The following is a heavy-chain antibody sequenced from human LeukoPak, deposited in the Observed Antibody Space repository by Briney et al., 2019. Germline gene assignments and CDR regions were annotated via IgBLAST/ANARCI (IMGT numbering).Heavy chain of an antibody. J-gene: IGHJ4*02. CDR2: IYPGNSNT. Sequence: GESMRISCKGSGYSFTTYWIGWVRQMPGKGLEWMGIIYPGNSNTRYSPSFQGQVTISADKSISTAYLQWSSLKASDTAMYYCARGPDVAVAGASDYWGQGTLVTVSS. V-gene: IGHV5-51*01. CDR1: GYSFTTYW. CDR3: ARGPDVAVAGASDY. D-gene: IGHD6-19*01.